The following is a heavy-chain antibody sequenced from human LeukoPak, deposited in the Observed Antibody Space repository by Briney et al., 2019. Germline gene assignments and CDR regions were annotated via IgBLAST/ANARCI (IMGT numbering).Heavy chain of an antibody. CDR2: VNGRGATT. CDR3: ARCGGTCSLPSTSAMDV. CDR1: GFTFSDYA. Sequence: GRSLRLSCAASGFASGFTFSDYAVSWVRQAPGKGPEWVASVNGRGATTYYADSVKGRFTISRDTSKNTLYLQMNSLRAEDTALYLCARCGGTCSLPSTSAMDVWGQGTLVTVSS. J-gene: IGHJ4*02. V-gene: IGHV3-23*01. D-gene: IGHD2-21*01.